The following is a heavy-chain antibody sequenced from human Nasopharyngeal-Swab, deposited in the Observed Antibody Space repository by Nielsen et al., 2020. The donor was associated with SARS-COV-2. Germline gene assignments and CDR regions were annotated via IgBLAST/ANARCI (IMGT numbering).Heavy chain of an antibody. V-gene: IGHV1-69*01. D-gene: IGHD3-22*01. CDR3: ARAITYYYDGSGSPSYGLDV. CDR2: LIPVFGTT. J-gene: IGHJ6*02. Sequence: WVRQAPGQGLEWVGGLIPVFGTTHYSQKFQDRLRVTADASTDTAYMELSSLRSGDTAVYYCARAITYYYDGSGSPSYGLDVWGQGTTVTVSS.